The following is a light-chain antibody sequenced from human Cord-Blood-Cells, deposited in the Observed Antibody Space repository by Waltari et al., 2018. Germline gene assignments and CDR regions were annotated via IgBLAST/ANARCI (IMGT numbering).Light chain of an antibody. J-gene: IGLJ7*01. V-gene: IGLV2-23*01. CDR1: SSDVGSYNL. Sequence: QSALTQPASVSGSPGQSITISCTGTSSDVGSYNLVSWYQQHPGKAPKLMIYEGSKRPSGFSNRVSGSKSGNTASLTISGLQAEDEADYYCCSYAGSSTLAVFGGGTQLTVL. CDR2: EGS. CDR3: CSYAGSSTLAV.